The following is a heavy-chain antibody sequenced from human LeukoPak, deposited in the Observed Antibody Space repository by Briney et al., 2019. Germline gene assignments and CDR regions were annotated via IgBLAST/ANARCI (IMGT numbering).Heavy chain of an antibody. D-gene: IGHD3-10*01. Sequence: PGGSLRLSCAASGFTFSSYWMSWVRQAPGKGLEWVANIKQDGSEKYYVDSVKGRFTISRDNAKNSLYLQMNSLRAEDTAVYYCARQEGLTMVRGAFDYWGQGTLVTVSS. CDR2: IKQDGSEK. CDR3: ARQEGLTMVRGAFDY. CDR1: GFTFSSYW. J-gene: IGHJ4*02. V-gene: IGHV3-7*01.